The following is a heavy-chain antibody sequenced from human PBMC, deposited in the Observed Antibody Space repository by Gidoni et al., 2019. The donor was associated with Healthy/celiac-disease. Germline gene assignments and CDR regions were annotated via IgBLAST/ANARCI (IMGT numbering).Heavy chain of an antibody. Sequence: EVQLVESGGGLVQPGRSLRLSCAASGFTFDDSAMHWVRQAPGKGLEWVSGISWNSGSIGYADSVKGRFTISRDNAKNSLYLQMNSLRAEDTALYYCAKETGVVVVAAGRGGMDVWGQGTTVTVSS. CDR1: GFTFDDSA. D-gene: IGHD2-15*01. CDR3: AKETGVVVVAAGRGGMDV. CDR2: ISWNSGSI. V-gene: IGHV3-9*01. J-gene: IGHJ6*02.